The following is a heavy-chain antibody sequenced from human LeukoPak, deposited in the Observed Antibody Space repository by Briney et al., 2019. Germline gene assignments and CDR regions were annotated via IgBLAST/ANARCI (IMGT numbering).Heavy chain of an antibody. J-gene: IGHJ3*02. CDR3: ARAKGELRAFDI. D-gene: IGHD1-26*01. V-gene: IGHV1-69*05. Sequence: SVKVSCKVSGYTFSSYAISWVRQAPGQGLEWMGRIIPIFGTANYAQKFQGRVTITTDESTSTAYMELSSLRSEDTAVYYCARAKGELRAFDIWGQGTMVTVSS. CDR2: IIPIFGTA. CDR1: GYTFSSYA.